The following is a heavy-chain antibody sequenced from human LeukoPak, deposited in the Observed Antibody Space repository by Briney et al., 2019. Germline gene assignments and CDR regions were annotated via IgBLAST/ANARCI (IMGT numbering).Heavy chain of an antibody. CDR2: IIPIFRTA. CDR1: GGTFSSYA. J-gene: IGHJ1*01. D-gene: IGHD6-19*01. V-gene: IGHV1-69*13. Sequence: ASVKVSCKASGGTFSSYAISWVRQAPGQGLEWMGRIIPIFRTANYAQKFQGRVTITADESTSTAYMELSSLRSEDTAVYYCALSSPYSSGWYPYFQHWGQGTLVTVSS. CDR3: ALSSPYSSGWYPYFQH.